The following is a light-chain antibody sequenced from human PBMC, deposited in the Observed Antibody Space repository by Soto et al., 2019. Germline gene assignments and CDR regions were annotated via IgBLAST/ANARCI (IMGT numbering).Light chain of an antibody. V-gene: IGLV4-69*01. CDR1: SGHSSYA. Sequence: QSVLTQSPSASASLGASVKLTCTLSSGHSSYAIAWHQQQPEKGPRYLMKLNSDGSHSRGDGIPDRFSGSSSGAERYLTISSHQSEDEADYYCQTWGTGIHVFGTGTKVTVL. J-gene: IGLJ1*01. CDR2: LNSDGSH. CDR3: QTWGTGIHV.